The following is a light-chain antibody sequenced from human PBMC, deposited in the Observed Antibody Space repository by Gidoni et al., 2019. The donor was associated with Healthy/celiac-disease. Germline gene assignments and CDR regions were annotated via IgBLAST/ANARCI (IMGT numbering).Light chain of an antibody. CDR2: AAS. CDR1: QGISSY. J-gene: IGKJ1*01. Sequence: AIRMTQSPSSFSASTGARVTITCRASQGISSYLAWYQQKPGKAPKLLIYAASTLQSGVPSRFSGSGSGTDFTLTISCLQSEDFATYYCQQNYSYPLTFGQGTKVEIK. V-gene: IGKV1-8*01. CDR3: QQNYSYPLT.